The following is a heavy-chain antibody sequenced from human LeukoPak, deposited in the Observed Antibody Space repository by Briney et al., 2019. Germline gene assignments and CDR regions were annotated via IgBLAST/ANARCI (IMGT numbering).Heavy chain of an antibody. CDR3: ARVYYSNSYDYWYFDL. CDR1: GGSIRSYY. V-gene: IGHV4-59*01. CDR2: IYYSGST. D-gene: IGHD6-13*01. Sequence: PSGTLSLTCTVYGGSIRSYYWSWIRQPPGKGLEWIAYIYYSGSTNYNPSLKSRVTISVDTSKNQFSPKLSSVTAADTAVYYCARVYYSNSYDYWYFDLWGRGTLVTVPS. J-gene: IGHJ2*01.